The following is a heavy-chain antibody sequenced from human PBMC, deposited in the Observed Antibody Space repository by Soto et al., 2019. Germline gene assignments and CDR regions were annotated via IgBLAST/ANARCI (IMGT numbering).Heavy chain of an antibody. CDR3: ARGGRGIAAAGDYYYYGMDV. Sequence: ASVKFSFKASGYTFTGDYMHWVRQAPGQGLEWMGWINPNSGGTNYAQKFQGWVTMTRDTSISTAYMELSRLRSDDTAVYYCARGGRGIAAAGDYYYYGMDVWGQGTTVTVSS. CDR1: GYTFTGDY. J-gene: IGHJ6*02. CDR2: INPNSGGT. V-gene: IGHV1-2*04. D-gene: IGHD6-13*01.